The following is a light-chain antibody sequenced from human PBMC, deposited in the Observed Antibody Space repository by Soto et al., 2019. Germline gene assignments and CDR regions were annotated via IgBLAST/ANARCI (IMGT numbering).Light chain of an antibody. CDR3: QQYGSSPPLYT. CDR2: GAS. V-gene: IGKV3-20*01. J-gene: IGKJ2*01. Sequence: ELELTQSPGTLYLSPEEKAGLACRTSKIVSSRYVAWYQQKPGQAPRLLIYGASSRATGIPDRFSGSGSGTDFTLTSSRLEPEDFAVYYCQQYGSSPPLYTFGQGTTVDIK. CDR1: KIVSSRY.